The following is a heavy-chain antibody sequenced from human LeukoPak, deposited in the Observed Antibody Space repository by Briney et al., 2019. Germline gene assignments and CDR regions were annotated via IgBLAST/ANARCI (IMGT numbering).Heavy chain of an antibody. J-gene: IGHJ5*02. CDR2: ISYSGT. V-gene: IGHV4-39*02. CDR1: GGSISISNYY. CDR3: ARGGYSYGRGWFDP. Sequence: PSETLSLTCTVSGGSISISNYYWGWIRQPPGRGLEWIGSISYSGTYYNPSLKSRLTISVDTSKNHFSLNLRSVTAADTAVYYCARGGYSYGRGWFDPWGQGTLVTVSS. D-gene: IGHD5-18*01.